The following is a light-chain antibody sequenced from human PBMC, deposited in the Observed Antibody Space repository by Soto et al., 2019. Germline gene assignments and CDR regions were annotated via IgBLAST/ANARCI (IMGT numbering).Light chain of an antibody. CDR3: QQYGSLPRT. CDR2: SAS. Sequence: EIVLTQSPGTLYLSPGERGTLSCRASQSVSSSDLAWYQQKPGQAPRLLIYSASSRATGIPDRFSGSGSGTDFTLIISRLEPEDFAVYYCQQYGSLPRTFGQGTKVDIK. J-gene: IGKJ1*01. CDR1: QSVSSSD. V-gene: IGKV3-20*01.